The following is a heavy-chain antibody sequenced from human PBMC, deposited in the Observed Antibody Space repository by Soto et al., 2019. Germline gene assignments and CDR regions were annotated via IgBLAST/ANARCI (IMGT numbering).Heavy chain of an antibody. V-gene: IGHV1-18*01. CDR2: ISAHNGNT. Sequence: QVHLVQSGAEVKKPGASVKVSCKGSGYGFTTYGITWVRQAPGQGLEWMAWISAHNGNTDYAQHLQGRVTVTRDTSTSTAYMELRSLRSADTAVYYCARGRYGDYWGQGALVTVSS. J-gene: IGHJ4*02. CDR1: GYGFTTYG. CDR3: ARGRYGDY. D-gene: IGHD1-1*01.